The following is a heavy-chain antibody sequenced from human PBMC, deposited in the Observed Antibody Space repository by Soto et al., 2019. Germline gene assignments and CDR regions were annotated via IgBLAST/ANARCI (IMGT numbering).Heavy chain of an antibody. D-gene: IGHD1-1*01. CDR2: FDPEDGET. V-gene: IGHV1-24*01. J-gene: IGHJ4*02. CDR1: GYTLTDFS. CDR3: AARGTRWLQSPFDY. Sequence: QVLLIQSGTEVKKPGASVKVSCKVSGYTLTDFSMHWVRQAPGKGLEWMGGFDPEDGETTYAQKFQGRVTMTEDTXXDTAYRELSSLRSDDTAVYYCAARGTRWLQSPFDYWGQGSLVTVSS.